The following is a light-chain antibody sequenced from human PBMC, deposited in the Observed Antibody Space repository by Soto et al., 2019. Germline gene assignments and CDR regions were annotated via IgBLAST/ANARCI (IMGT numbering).Light chain of an antibody. CDR2: GNN. J-gene: IGLJ1*01. Sequence: QSVLTQPPSXSXXPGXTXXXXCXXSSSNXGXXXDXNXXRQLPGTVPXLLIYGNNNRPSGVXHRFSGSKSGTSASLAITGXQXEDEADYYCQSCDSSLSGYVFGTGTKLTVL. CDR1: SSNXGXXXD. CDR3: QSCDSSLSGYV. V-gene: IGLV1-40*01.